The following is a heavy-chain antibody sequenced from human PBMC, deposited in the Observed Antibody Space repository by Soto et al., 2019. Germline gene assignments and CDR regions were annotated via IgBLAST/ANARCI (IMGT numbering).Heavy chain of an antibody. CDR1: GFTFSSYA. CDR2: ISYDGRNK. D-gene: IGHD3-3*01. CDR3: AREIERLLGY. Sequence: QVQLVESGGGVVQPGRSLRLSCAASGFTFSSYAMHWVRQAPGKGLEWVAVISYDGRNKYYEDSVKGRFTISSDNSKNTLYLQMNSLRAEDTGVYYCAREIERLLGYWGQGTLVTVSS. J-gene: IGHJ4*02. V-gene: IGHV3-30*04.